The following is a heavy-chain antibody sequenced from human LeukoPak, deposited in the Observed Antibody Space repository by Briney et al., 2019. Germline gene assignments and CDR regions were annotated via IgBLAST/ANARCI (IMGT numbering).Heavy chain of an antibody. J-gene: IGHJ4*02. CDR1: GYSFTNYW. CDR2: IYPADSDT. V-gene: IGHV5-51*01. Sequence: GESLKISCKGSGYSFTNYWIGWVRQMPGKGLEWMGIIYPADSDTRYSPSFQDQVTISADKSISTAYMELSRLRSDDTAVYYCARVISAARQGGSDYWGQGTLVTVSS. D-gene: IGHD6-6*01. CDR3: ARVISAARQGGSDY.